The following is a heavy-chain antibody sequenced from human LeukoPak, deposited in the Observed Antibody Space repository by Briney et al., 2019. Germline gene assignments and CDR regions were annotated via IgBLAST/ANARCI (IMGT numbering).Heavy chain of an antibody. CDR1: GFTFSSYA. CDR2: ISGSGGST. CDR3: AKDYYDSSGYYYLDAFDI. V-gene: IGHV3-23*01. J-gene: IGHJ3*02. D-gene: IGHD3-22*01. Sequence: GGSLRLSCAASGFTFSSYAMSWVRQAPGMGLEWVSAISGSGGSTYYADSVKGRFTISRDNSKNTLYLQMNSLRAEDTAVYYCAKDYYDSSGYYYLDAFDIWGQGTMVTVSS.